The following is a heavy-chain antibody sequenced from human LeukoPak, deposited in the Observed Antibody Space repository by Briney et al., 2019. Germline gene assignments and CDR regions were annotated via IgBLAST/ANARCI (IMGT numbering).Heavy chain of an antibody. CDR3: ARGRPLRYYYDSSGYLGDY. J-gene: IGHJ4*02. V-gene: IGHV3-21*01. CDR2: ISSSSSYI. Sequence: GGSLRLSCAASGFTFSSYSMNWVRQAPGKGLEWVSSISSSSSYIYYADSVKGRFTISRDNAKNSLYLQMNSLRAEDTAVYYCARGRPLRYYYDSSGYLGDYWGQGTLVT. D-gene: IGHD3-22*01. CDR1: GFTFSSYS.